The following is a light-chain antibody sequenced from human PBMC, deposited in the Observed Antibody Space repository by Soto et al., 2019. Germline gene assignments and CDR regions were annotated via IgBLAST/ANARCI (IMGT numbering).Light chain of an antibody. J-gene: IGKJ1*01. CDR3: QQSSNIPWT. Sequence: DIQMTQSPSSLSACVGDSVTITCRTSQHVDRYLSWYQQIPGRAPKLLIYSASSLVSGVPPRFRGSASGTEFTLSISSLQREDFATYFCQQSSNIPWTFGQGTKVDIK. V-gene: IGKV1-39*01. CDR2: SAS. CDR1: QHVDRY.